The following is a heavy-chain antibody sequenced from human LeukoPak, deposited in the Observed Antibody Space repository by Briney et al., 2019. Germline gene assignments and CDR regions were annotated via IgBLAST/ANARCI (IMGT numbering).Heavy chain of an antibody. V-gene: IGHV3-23*01. CDR3: ANLPRRDYGDYYYYYMDV. Sequence: GGSLRLSCAASGITFSSYGMSWVRQAPGKGLEWVSSISSTGGTTYYADSVKGRFTISRDNSKNTLYLQMNSLRAEDTAVYYCANLPRRDYGDYYYYYMDVWGKGTTVTISS. D-gene: IGHD4-17*01. J-gene: IGHJ6*03. CDR1: GITFSSYG. CDR2: ISSTGGTT.